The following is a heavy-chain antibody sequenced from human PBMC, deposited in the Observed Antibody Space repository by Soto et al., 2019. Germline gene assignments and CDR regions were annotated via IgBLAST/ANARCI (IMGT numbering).Heavy chain of an antibody. J-gene: IGHJ5*02. D-gene: IGHD2-15*01. Sequence: PGGSLRLSCAASGFTFSSYWMSWVRQAPGKGLEWVANIKQDGSEKYYVDSVKGRFTISRDNAKNSLYLQMNSLRAEDTAVYYCAREGDIVVVVAAEYNWFDPWGQGTLVTVSS. V-gene: IGHV3-7*01. CDR3: AREGDIVVVVAAEYNWFDP. CDR2: IKQDGSEK. CDR1: GFTFSSYW.